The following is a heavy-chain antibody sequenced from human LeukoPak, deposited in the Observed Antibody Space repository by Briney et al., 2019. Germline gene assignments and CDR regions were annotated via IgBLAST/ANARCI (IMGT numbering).Heavy chain of an antibody. CDR3: ARDLEELLWFGELSYYYYYMDV. J-gene: IGHJ6*03. CDR1: GDSISSGDYY. D-gene: IGHD3-10*01. V-gene: IGHV4-61*02. CDR2: IYTSGST. Sequence: SQTLSLTCTVSGDSISSGDYYWSWIRQPAGKGLEWIGRIYTSGSTNYNPSLKSRVTMSVDTSKNQFSLKLSSVTAADTAVYYCARDLEELLWFGELSYYYYYMDVWGKGTTVTISS.